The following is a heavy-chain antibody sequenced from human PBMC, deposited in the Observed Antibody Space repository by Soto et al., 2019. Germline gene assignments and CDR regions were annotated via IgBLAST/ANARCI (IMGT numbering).Heavy chain of an antibody. CDR3: ARHVYDSSGYYDYFDY. J-gene: IGHJ4*02. D-gene: IGHD3-22*01. CDR2: IYYSGST. CDR1: GDSISSGGYS. V-gene: IGHV4-30-2*01. Sequence: PSETLSLTCAVSGDSISSGGYSWSWIRRPPGKGLEWIGYIYYSGSTYYNPSLKSRVTISVDTSKNQFSLKLSSVTAADTAVYYCARHVYDSSGYYDYFDYWGQGTLVTVSS.